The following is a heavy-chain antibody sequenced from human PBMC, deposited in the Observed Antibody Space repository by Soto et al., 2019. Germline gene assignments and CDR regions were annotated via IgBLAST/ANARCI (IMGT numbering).Heavy chain of an antibody. V-gene: IGHV1-69*02. CDR3: AKSLVFVDHADMDV. D-gene: IGHD2-21*01. CDR1: GGSFSSYI. CDR2: VIPIQGRA. J-gene: IGHJ6*03. Sequence: QVQLVQSGAEVKKPGSSVKVSCEASGGSFSSYIFTWVRQAPGQGLEWMGRVIPIQGRANYALKFQDRDTIAADKSTNTVYMELRSLRPEDTALYYCAKSLVFVDHADMDVWGKGTTVTVSS.